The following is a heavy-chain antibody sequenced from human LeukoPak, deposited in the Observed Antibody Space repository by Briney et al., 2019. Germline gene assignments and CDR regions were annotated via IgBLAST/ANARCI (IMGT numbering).Heavy chain of an antibody. Sequence: PSETLSLTCIVSGASISSYFWNWIRQSPGKGLEWIGYVFHSGTSNYNPSLKSRITMSVDTSKNQFSLNLRSVTAADTAVYYCARVAYFDSTGYYYSFDYWGQGTLVTVSS. J-gene: IGHJ4*02. D-gene: IGHD3-22*01. CDR2: VFHSGTS. V-gene: IGHV4-59*08. CDR1: GASISSYF. CDR3: ARVAYFDSTGYYYSFDY.